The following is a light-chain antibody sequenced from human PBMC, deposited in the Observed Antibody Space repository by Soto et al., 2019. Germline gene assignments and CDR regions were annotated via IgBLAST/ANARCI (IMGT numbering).Light chain of an antibody. J-gene: IGKJ4*01. CDR3: QQYTSPLT. V-gene: IGKV3-20*01. CDR1: QSIRSNS. CDR2: AAS. Sequence: EIVVTQSKGTLSLSPGERATLSCRASQSIRSNSLAWYQERPGQAPRLLIYAASSRATGIPDRFSGSGSGTDFTLTISRLEPEDSAVYYCQQYTSPLTFGGGSMVDI.